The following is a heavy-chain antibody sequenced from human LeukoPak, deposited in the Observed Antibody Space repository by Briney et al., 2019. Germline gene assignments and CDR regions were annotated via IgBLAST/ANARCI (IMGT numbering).Heavy chain of an antibody. CDR3: ARAPVGATRYFDY. Sequence: SETLSLTCTVSDGSISSGDYYWSWIRQPPGKGLEWIGYIYYSGSTYYNPSLKSRVTISVDTSKNQFSLKLSSVTAADTAVYYCARAPVGATRYFDYWGQGTLVTVSS. D-gene: IGHD1-26*01. J-gene: IGHJ4*02. V-gene: IGHV4-30-4*08. CDR2: IYYSGST. CDR1: DGSISSGDYY.